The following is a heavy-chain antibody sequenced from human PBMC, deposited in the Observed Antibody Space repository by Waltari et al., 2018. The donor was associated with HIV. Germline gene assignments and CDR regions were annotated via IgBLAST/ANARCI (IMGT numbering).Heavy chain of an antibody. CDR3: ARAYGGSFDY. CDR1: GFPFSSYA. V-gene: IGHV3-30*01. J-gene: IGHJ4*02. CDR2: ISYDGSNK. Sequence: QVQLVESGGGVVQTGRSLRLSCAASGFPFSSYAIPWVRQAPGKGLEWVSVISYDGSNKYYADSVKGRFTISRDNSKNTLYLQMNSLRAEDTAVYYCARAYGGSFDYWGQGTLVTVSS. D-gene: IGHD5-12*01.